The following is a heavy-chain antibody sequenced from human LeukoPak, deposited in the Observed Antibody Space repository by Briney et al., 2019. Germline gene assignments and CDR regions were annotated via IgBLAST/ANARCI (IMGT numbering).Heavy chain of an antibody. CDR1: GFTFSSYS. V-gene: IGHV3-21*01. CDR3: ARVDRDCGGDCNPDRFDP. J-gene: IGHJ5*02. Sequence: PGGSLRLSCAASGFTFSSYSMNWVRQAPGKGLEWVPSISSSSSYIYYADSVKGRFTISRDNAKNSLYLQMNSLRAEDTAVYYGARVDRDCGGDCNPDRFDPRGQGNLVTVSS. D-gene: IGHD2-21*02. CDR2: ISSSSSYI.